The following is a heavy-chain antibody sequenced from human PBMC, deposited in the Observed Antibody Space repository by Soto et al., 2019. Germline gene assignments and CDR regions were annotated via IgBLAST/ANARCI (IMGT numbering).Heavy chain of an antibody. Sequence: QVQLVESGGGVVQPGRSLRLSCVGSGFTFSDTGMHWVSQAPGKGLEWVAMISHNGGSKQYKDSVRGRFTISRDNSENTDYLLMDSLRAEDTAVYFCAKDLYSSGWYNYFDPWGQGTLVTVSS. CDR1: GFTFSDTG. V-gene: IGHV3-30*18. CDR2: ISHNGGSK. J-gene: IGHJ5*02. CDR3: AKDLYSSGWYNYFDP. D-gene: IGHD6-19*01.